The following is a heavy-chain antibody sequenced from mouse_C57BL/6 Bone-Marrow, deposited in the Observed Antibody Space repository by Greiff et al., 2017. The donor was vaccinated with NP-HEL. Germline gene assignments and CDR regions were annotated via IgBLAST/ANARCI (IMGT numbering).Heavy chain of an antibody. Sequence: QVQLQQSGAELVKPGASVKLSCKASGFTFTSYWMQWVKQRPGQGLEWIGDIGPSDSYTNYYQMFKGKTTLTVDTSSSTAYMQLSSLTSEDSAVYYYARSMDYWGQGTSVTVSS. CDR3: ARSMDY. J-gene: IGHJ4*01. V-gene: IGHV1-50*01. CDR1: GFTFTSYW. CDR2: IGPSDSYT.